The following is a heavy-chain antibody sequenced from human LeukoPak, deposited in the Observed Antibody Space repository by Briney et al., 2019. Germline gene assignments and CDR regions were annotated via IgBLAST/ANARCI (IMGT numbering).Heavy chain of an antibody. D-gene: IGHD3-16*02. V-gene: IGHV3-7*01. J-gene: IGHJ4*02. Sequence: GGSLRLSCAASGFTFSRNWMSWVRQAPGKGLEWVANIKQDGSEKYYVDSVKGRFTISRDNAKSSVYLQMNSLRAEDTAVYYCARDMDYVWGSYRQPLDYWGQGTLVTVSS. CDR2: IKQDGSEK. CDR3: ARDMDYVWGSYRQPLDY. CDR1: GFTFSRNW.